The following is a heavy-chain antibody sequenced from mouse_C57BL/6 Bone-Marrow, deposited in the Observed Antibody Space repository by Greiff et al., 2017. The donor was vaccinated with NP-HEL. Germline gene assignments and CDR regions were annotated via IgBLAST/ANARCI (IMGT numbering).Heavy chain of an antibody. CDR3: ATHYSGSPSLFAY. CDR1: GFNIKNTY. V-gene: IGHV14-3*01. D-gene: IGHD1-1*01. Sequence: VQLQQSVAELVRPGASVKLSCTASGFNIKNTYMHWVKQRPEQGLEWIGRIDPANGNTKYAPKFQGKATITADTSSNTAYLQLSSLTSEDTAIYYCATHYSGSPSLFAYWGQGTLVTVSA. J-gene: IGHJ3*01. CDR2: IDPANGNT.